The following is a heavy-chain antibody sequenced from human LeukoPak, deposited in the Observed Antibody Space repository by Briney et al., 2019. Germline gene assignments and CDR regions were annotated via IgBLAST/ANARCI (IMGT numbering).Heavy chain of an antibody. D-gene: IGHD1-26*01. CDR3: ARDVGATPGWFDP. CDR1: DDSITIYY. V-gene: IGHV4-59*01. J-gene: IGHJ5*02. Sequence: SETLSLTCTVSDDSITIYYWTWIRQPPGKGLEWIGYIDHTGSTNYNPSLKSRVTISVDTSKNQFSLKLSSVTAADTAVYYCARDVGATPGWFDPWGQGTLVTVSS. CDR2: IDHTGST.